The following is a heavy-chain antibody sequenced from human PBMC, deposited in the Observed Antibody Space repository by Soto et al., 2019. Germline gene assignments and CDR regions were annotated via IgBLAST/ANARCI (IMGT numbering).Heavy chain of an antibody. V-gene: IGHV3-23*01. CDR2: SSATGAGT. D-gene: IGHD1-7*01. CDR1: GFTFSSYG. Sequence: EMQLLESGGGLVQPGGSLRLSCAASGFTFSSYGMTWVRQAPGKGLEWVSFSSATGAGTYFADSVKGRFTISRDNSKNTLYLQMSSLRVDDTAVYYCAKDRRAGGNYGFYSDFWGQGALVIVSS. J-gene: IGHJ4*02. CDR3: AKDRRAGGNYGFYSDF.